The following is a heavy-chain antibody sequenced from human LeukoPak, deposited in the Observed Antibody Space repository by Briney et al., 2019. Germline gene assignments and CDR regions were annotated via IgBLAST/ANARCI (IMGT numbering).Heavy chain of an antibody. Sequence: SSETLSLTCTVSGGSISSGGYYWNWIRQPPGKGLEWIGYIYYSGNTNYNPSLKSRVTISVDTSKNQFSLNLSSVTAADTAVYYCTRDMQHTYGRVLGYWGQGALVTVSS. D-gene: IGHD5-18*01. CDR3: TRDMQHTYGRVLGY. J-gene: IGHJ4*02. V-gene: IGHV4-61*08. CDR2: IYYSGNT. CDR1: GGSISSGGYY.